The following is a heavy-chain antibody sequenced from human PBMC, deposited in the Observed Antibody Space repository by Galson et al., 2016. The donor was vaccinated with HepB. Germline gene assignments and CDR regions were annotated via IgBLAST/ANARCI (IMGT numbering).Heavy chain of an antibody. J-gene: IGHJ5*02. CDR1: GYIFTNYY. Sequence: QSGAEVKKPGESLRISCKGSGYIFTNYYIGWVRQMPGKGLKWMGIIYPDESDIRYSPSLQGQVTISADKSINTAYLQWSSLKASDTAIYYCARQYNATFSNWVDPWGQGILITVSS. D-gene: IGHD1-14*01. CDR2: IYPDESDI. V-gene: IGHV5-51*01. CDR3: ARQYNATFSNWVDP.